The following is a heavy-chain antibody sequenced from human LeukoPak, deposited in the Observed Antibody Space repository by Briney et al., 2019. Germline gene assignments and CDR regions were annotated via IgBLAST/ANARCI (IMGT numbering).Heavy chain of an antibody. J-gene: IGHJ3*01. CDR1: GGSFNSYY. V-gene: IGHV4-59*01. D-gene: IGHD6-13*01. CDR2: IYYSGRT. CDR3: ARRMGQQLGVDAFDV. Sequence: PSETLSLTCTVSGGSFNSYYWNWIRQPPGKGLEWIGYIYYSGRTNYNPSLKSRVTISVDTSKNQFSLKLSSVTAADTAVYFCARRMGQQLGVDAFDVWGQGTMVTVSS.